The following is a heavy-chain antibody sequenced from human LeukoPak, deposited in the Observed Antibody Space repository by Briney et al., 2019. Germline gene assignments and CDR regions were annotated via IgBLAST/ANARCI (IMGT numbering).Heavy chain of an antibody. J-gene: IGHJ4*02. Sequence: GGSLRLSCAASGFTFSDYYMNWIRQAPGKGLEWVSYISSTSSYTNYADSVKGRFTISRDNAKNSLYLQLNSLRAEDTAVYYCARENETSTTFHYWGQGTLVTVSS. CDR3: ARENETSTTFHY. V-gene: IGHV3-11*05. CDR1: GFTFSDYY. CDR2: ISSTSSYT. D-gene: IGHD2-2*01.